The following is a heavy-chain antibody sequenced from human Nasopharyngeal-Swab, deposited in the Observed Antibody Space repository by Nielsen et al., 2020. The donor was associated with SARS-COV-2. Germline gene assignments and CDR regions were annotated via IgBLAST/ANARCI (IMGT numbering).Heavy chain of an antibody. D-gene: IGHD1-14*01. J-gene: IGHJ4*02. CDR1: GGSISSGSYY. CDR3: AREYTVPRD. Sequence: LRLSCTVSGGSISSGSYYWSWIRQPAGKGLEWIGRIYTSGSTNYNPSLKSRVTISVDTSKNQFSLKLSSVTAADTAVYYCAREYTVPRDWGRGTLVTVSS. V-gene: IGHV4-61*02. CDR2: IYTSGST.